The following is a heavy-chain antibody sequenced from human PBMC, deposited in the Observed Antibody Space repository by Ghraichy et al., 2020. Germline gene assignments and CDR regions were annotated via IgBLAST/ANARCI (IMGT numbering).Heavy chain of an antibody. CDR2: SSSSSSTI. D-gene: IGHD2-15*01. CDR3: ASDAPLGYCSGGSCYSRGYYYGMDV. CDR1: GFTFSSYS. V-gene: IGHV3-48*01. Sequence: GGSLRLSCAASGFTFSSYSMNWVRQAPGKGLEWVSYSSSSSSTIYYADSVKGRFTISRDNAKNSLYLQMNSLRAEDTAVYYCASDAPLGYCSGGSCYSRGYYYGMDVWGQGTTVTVSS. J-gene: IGHJ6*02.